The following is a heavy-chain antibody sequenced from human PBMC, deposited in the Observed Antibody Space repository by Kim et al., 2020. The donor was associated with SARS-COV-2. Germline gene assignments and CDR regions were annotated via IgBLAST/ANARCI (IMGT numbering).Heavy chain of an antibody. Sequence: GGSLRLSCAASGFTFSSYWMSWVRQAPGKGLEWVANIKQDGSEKYYVDSVKGRFTISRDNAKNSLYLQMNSLRAEDTAVYYCARDRYSYGYVTTTRRPMNWFDPWGQGTLVTVSS. D-gene: IGHD5-18*01. V-gene: IGHV3-7*01. CDR2: IKQDGSEK. CDR3: ARDRYSYGYVTTTRRPMNWFDP. J-gene: IGHJ5*02. CDR1: GFTFSSYW.